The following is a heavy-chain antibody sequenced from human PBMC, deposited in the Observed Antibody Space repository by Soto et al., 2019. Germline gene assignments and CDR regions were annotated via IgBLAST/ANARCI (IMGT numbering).Heavy chain of an antibody. CDR2: IYHTGST. CDR1: GGSISSTNW. J-gene: IGHJ4*02. V-gene: IGHV4-4*02. Sequence: PSETLSLTCVVSGGSISSTNWWTWVRQTPGKGLEWIGEIYHTGSTKNNPTLKNRDNISLEKSNKQFTLNLKSVTAADTAVYYCATLPPRIVVVVLPIPSWGQGTLVTVS. D-gene: IGHD2-15*01. CDR3: ATLPPRIVVVVLPIPS.